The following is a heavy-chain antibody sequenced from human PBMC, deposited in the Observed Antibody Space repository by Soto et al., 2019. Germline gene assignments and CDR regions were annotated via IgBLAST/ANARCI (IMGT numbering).Heavy chain of an antibody. J-gene: IGHJ4*02. D-gene: IGHD1-26*01. Sequence: QVQLQESGPGLVKPSDTLSLTCAVSGYSISSSNWWGWSRQPPGKGLEWIGYIYYSGTPYYNPSLKSRVTMSVDRSKNQFSLKLTSVTAVDTAVYYCARREIEGPIDYWGQGTLVTVSS. V-gene: IGHV4-28*01. CDR3: ARREIEGPIDY. CDR1: GYSISSSNW. CDR2: IYYSGTP.